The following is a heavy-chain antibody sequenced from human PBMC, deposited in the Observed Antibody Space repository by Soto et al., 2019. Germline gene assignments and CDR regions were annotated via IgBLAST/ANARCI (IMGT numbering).Heavy chain of an antibody. V-gene: IGHV3-23*01. D-gene: IGHD2-2*01. CDR1: GFTFSSYA. J-gene: IGHJ4*02. CDR2: ISGSGGST. CDR3: AKGTWGGVVPAAVTQKYLDV. Sequence: GGSLRLSCAASGFTFSSYAMSWVRQAPGKGLEWVSAISGSGGSTYYADSVKGRFTISRDNSKNTLYLQMNSLRAEDTAVYYCAKGTWGGVVPAAVTQKYLDVWGQGTRVTVSS.